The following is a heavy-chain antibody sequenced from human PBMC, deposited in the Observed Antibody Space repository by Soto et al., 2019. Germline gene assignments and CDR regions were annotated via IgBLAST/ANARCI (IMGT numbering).Heavy chain of an antibody. CDR3: ARRCTAAAGYYHYGMDV. CDR1: GYSFTSYW. D-gene: IGHD6-13*01. Sequence: YSLNISCKGSGYSFTSYWISWVRQMPGKGLEWMGRIDPSDSYTNYSPSFQGHVTISADKSISTAYLQWSSLKASDTAMYYCARRCTAAAGYYHYGMDVWSKGTLVTVSS. CDR2: IDPSDSYT. J-gene: IGHJ6*04. V-gene: IGHV5-10-1*01.